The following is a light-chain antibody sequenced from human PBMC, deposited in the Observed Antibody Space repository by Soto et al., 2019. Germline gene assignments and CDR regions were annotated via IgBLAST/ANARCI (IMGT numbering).Light chain of an antibody. CDR1: QSVSSTF. CDR2: GAS. Sequence: EIVLTQSPATLSLSPGEGATLSCRASQSVSSTFLAWYQHKPGRPPRLLIYGASSRATDIPDRFSGSGSGTDFTLTISRLEPEDFAVYYCQQYGSSGTFGQGTKVDIK. CDR3: QQYGSSGT. V-gene: IGKV3-20*01. J-gene: IGKJ1*01.